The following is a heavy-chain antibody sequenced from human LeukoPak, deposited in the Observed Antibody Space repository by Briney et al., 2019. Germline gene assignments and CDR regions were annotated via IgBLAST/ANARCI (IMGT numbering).Heavy chain of an antibody. D-gene: IGHD2-15*01. V-gene: IGHV3-21*01. Sequence: NPGGSLRLSCAASGFTFSSCSMNWVRQAPGKGLEWVSSISSSSSYIYYADSVKGRFTISRDNAKNSLYLQMNSLRAEDTAVYYCAREVSENIVVVVAPGHFDYWGQGTLATVSS. CDR1: GFTFSSCS. CDR3: AREVSENIVVVVAPGHFDY. J-gene: IGHJ4*02. CDR2: ISSSSSYI.